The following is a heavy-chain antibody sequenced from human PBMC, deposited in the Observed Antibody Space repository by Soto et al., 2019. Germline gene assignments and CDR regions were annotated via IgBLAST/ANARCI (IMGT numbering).Heavy chain of an antibody. D-gene: IGHD3-3*01. V-gene: IGHV3-11*01. CDR3: ARIPYYDFWSGYYLTNYYYYGMDV. CDR1: GFTFSDYY. CDR2: ISSSGSTI. J-gene: IGHJ6*02. Sequence: GGSLRLSCAASGFTFSDYYMSWIRQAPGKGLEWVSYISSSGSTIYYADSMKGRFTISRDNAKNSLYLQMNSLRAEDTAVYYCARIPYYDFWSGYYLTNYYYYGMDVWGQGTTVTVSS.